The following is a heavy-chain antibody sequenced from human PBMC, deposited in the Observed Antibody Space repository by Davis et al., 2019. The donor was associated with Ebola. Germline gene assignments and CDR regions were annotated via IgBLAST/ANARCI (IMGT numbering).Heavy chain of an antibody. Sequence: GESLKISCAASGFIFSSYEMIWVRQAPGKGLEWVSYISDRGLTKYYSASVKGRFTISRDNAENSLYLEMNSLRAEDTAVYYCARDQDGPGPTVDYWGQGALVTVSS. D-gene: IGHD4-17*01. V-gene: IGHV3-48*03. CDR1: GFIFSSYE. CDR3: ARDQDGPGPTVDY. CDR2: ISDRGLTK. J-gene: IGHJ4*02.